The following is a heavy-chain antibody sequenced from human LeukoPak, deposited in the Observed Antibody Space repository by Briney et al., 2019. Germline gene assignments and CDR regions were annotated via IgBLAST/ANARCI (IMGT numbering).Heavy chain of an antibody. J-gene: IGHJ4*02. CDR1: GFTFSSYG. CDR3: ARLHCSTTNCATFDY. V-gene: IGHV3-21*01. CDR2: ISGSSTYI. D-gene: IGHD2-2*01. Sequence: GRSLRLSCAASGFTFSSYGMDWVRQAAGKGLEWVSSISGSSTYISYADSVKGRFTISRDNAKNSLYLQMNSLRAEDTAVYYCARLHCSTTNCATFDYWGQGTLVTVSS.